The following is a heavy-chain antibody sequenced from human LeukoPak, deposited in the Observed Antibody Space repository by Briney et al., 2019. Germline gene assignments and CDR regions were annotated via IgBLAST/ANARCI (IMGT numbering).Heavy chain of an antibody. CDR2: IYHSGST. D-gene: IGHD4-17*01. J-gene: IGHJ6*02. V-gene: IGHV4-30-2*01. Sequence: SQTLSLTCAVSGGSISSGGYSWSWIRQPPGKGLEWIGYIYHSGSTYYNPSLKSRVTISVDRSKNQFSLKLSSVTAADTAVYYCARLRYGDFYYYYGMDVWGQGTTVTVSS. CDR1: GGSISSGGYS. CDR3: ARLRYGDFYYYYGMDV.